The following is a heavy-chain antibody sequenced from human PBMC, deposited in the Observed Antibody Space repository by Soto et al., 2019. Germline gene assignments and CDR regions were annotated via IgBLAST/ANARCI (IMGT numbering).Heavy chain of an antibody. J-gene: IGHJ6*02. CDR2: ISYDGSNK. D-gene: IGHD5-18*01. CDR3: ARELRGYSYFAYYGMDV. CDR1: GFTFSSYG. Sequence: GGSLRLSCAASGFTFSSYGMHWVRQAPGKGLEWVAVISYDGSNKYFADSVKGRFTISRDNSNITLFLQMNSLRAEDTAVYYCARELRGYSYFAYYGMDVWGQGTTVTVSS. V-gene: IGHV3-30*03.